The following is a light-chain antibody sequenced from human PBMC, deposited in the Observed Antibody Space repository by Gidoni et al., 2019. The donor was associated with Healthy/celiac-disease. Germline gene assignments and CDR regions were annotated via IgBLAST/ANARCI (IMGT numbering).Light chain of an antibody. J-gene: IGLJ2*01. Sequence: QSAMTQPPSASGSPGQSVTISCTGTSSDIGAYNYVSWYQQHPGKAPKLMIYEVNKRPSGVPDRFSVSKSGNTASLTVSGLQAEDEADYYCSSYAGSVNFADVLFGGGTKLTVL. CDR2: EVN. V-gene: IGLV2-8*01. CDR1: SSDIGAYNY. CDR3: SSYAGSVNFADVL.